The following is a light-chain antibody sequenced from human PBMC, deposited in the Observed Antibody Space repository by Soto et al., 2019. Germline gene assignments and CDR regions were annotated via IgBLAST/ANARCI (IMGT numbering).Light chain of an antibody. V-gene: IGKV3D-15*01. J-gene: IGKJ4*01. CDR3: QQYNNWPLT. Sequence: EIVLTQSPGTLSLSPVERATLSCRASQSVGSTYLAWYQQKPGQAPRLLIYGVSSRATGIPARFSGSGSGTEFTLTISSLQSEDFAVYYCQQYNNWPLTFGGGTKVDIK. CDR2: GVS. CDR1: QSVGSTY.